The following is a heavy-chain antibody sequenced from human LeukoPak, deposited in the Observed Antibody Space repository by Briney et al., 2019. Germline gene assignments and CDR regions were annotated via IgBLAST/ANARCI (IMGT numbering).Heavy chain of an antibody. CDR1: GYSISSGYY. Sequence: SETLSLTCTVSGYSISSGYYWGWIRQPPGKGLEWIGSIYHSGSTYYNPSLKRRVTISVDTSKNQFSLKLSSVTAADTAVYYCAREYYYDSSGYPDAFDIWGQGTMVTVSS. J-gene: IGHJ3*02. V-gene: IGHV4-38-2*02. CDR2: IYHSGST. CDR3: AREYYYDSSGYPDAFDI. D-gene: IGHD3-22*01.